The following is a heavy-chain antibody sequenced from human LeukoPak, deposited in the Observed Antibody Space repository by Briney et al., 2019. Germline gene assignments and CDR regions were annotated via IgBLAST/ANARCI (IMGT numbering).Heavy chain of an antibody. CDR1: GDSISSGRYY. CDR3: AREGASWGFT. V-gene: IGHV4-61*02. J-gene: IGHJ5*02. Sequence: SETLSLTCTVSGDSISSGRYYWSCIRQPAGKGLEWIGRIHSSGGTEYYPSLKRRVTISVDTAKNQFSLKLTSVTAADTAVYYCAREGASWGFTWGQGTLVTVSS. D-gene: IGHD2-2*01. CDR2: IHSSGGT.